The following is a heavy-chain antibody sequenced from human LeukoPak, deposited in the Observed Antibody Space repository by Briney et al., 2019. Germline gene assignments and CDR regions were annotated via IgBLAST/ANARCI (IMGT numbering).Heavy chain of an antibody. CDR3: ARGSGSPPIRRGY. J-gene: IGHJ4*02. CDR1: GYTFTGYS. D-gene: IGHD3-10*01. V-gene: IGHV1-2*02. Sequence: GASVKVSCKASGYTFTGYSMHWVRQAPGQGLEWMGWINPNSGGTNYAQKFQGRVTMTRDTSISTAYMELSRLRSDDTAVYYCARGSGSPPIRRGYWGQGTLVTVSS. CDR2: INPNSGGT.